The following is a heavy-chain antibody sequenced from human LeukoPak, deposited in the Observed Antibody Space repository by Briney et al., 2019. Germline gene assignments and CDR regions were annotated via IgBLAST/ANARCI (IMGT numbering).Heavy chain of an antibody. Sequence: SETLSLTCTVAGGSISSYYWSWIRQPAGKGLEWIGYIYYGGSTNYNPSLKSRVTISVDTSKNQFSLKLSSVTAADTAVYYCARDRGIAVAGFLYYYGMDVWGQGTTVTVSS. CDR1: GGSISSYY. CDR3: ARDRGIAVAGFLYYYGMDV. D-gene: IGHD6-19*01. CDR2: IYYGGST. J-gene: IGHJ6*02. V-gene: IGHV4-59*01.